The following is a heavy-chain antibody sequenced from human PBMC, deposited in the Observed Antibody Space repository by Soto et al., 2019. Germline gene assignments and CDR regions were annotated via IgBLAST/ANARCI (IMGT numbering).Heavy chain of an antibody. CDR1: GFTVSSSY. J-gene: IGHJ6*02. V-gene: IGHV3-53*01. D-gene: IGHD2-2*01. CDR2: INSGGST. Sequence: PGGSLRLSCAASGFTVSSSYMSWVRQAPGKGLEWVSVINSGGSTYYADSVKGRFTISRDHSRNTLYLQMNSPRVEDTAVYYCAREVFCSSSSCQVRYGMDVWGQGTTVTVSS. CDR3: AREVFCSSSSCQVRYGMDV.